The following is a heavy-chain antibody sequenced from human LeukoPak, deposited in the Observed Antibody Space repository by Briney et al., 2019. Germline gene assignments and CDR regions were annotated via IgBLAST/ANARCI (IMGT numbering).Heavy chain of an antibody. D-gene: IGHD3-9*01. J-gene: IGHJ4*02. Sequence: PGGSLRLSCSASGFTFSNYAMSWVRQAPGKGLEWVSTISGTGGSAKYADSVKGRFTFSRDNSKDTLYLQMNGLRAEDTAVYYCAKDQGGRYYDILAGYYPENFSDYWGQGTLVTVSS. CDR3: AKDQGGRYYDILAGYYPENFSDY. CDR2: ISGTGGSA. V-gene: IGHV3-23*01. CDR1: GFTFSNYA.